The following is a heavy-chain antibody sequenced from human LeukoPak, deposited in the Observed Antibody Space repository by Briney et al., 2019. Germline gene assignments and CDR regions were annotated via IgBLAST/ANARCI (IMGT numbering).Heavy chain of an antibody. J-gene: IGHJ3*02. V-gene: IGHV3-15*01. CDR2: IKRKTDGGTT. Sequence: NPGGSLRLSCAASGFTFSNAWMSWVRQAPGKGLEWVGRIKRKTDGGTTDYAAPVKGRFTISRDDSKNTLYLQMNSLKTEDTAVYYCTTDLDYYDSSGYPIDIWGQGTMVTVSS. CDR1: GFTFSNAW. CDR3: TTDLDYYDSSGYPIDI. D-gene: IGHD3-22*01.